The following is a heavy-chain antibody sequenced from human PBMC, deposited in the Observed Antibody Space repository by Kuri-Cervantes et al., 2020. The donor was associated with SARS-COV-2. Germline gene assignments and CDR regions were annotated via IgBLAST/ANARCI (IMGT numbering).Heavy chain of an antibody. CDR1: GFTLSSYW. CDR2: IKQDGSEK. Sequence: GGSLRLSCAASGFTLSSYWMSWVRQAPGKGLEWAANIKQDGSEKYYVDSVKGRFTISRDNAKNSLYLQMNSLRAEDTAVYYCARDYYDSSGYSSFDYWGQGTLVTVSS. D-gene: IGHD3-22*01. CDR3: ARDYYDSSGYSSFDY. J-gene: IGHJ4*02. V-gene: IGHV3-7*05.